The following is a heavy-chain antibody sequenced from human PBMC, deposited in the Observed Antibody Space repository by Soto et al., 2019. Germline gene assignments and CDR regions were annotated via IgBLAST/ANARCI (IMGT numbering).Heavy chain of an antibody. CDR1: GFTFSSYA. J-gene: IGHJ5*02. D-gene: IGHD1-26*01. V-gene: IGHV3-23*01. CDR3: AKEPDVVCGSYTLFDP. CDR2: ISGSGGST. Sequence: GGSLRLSCAASGFTFSSYAMSWVRQSPGKGLEWVSGISGSGGSTYYADSVKGRFTISRDNSRNTLYLQMNFLRAEDTAVYYCAKEPDVVCGSYTLFDPWGQGTLVTVSS.